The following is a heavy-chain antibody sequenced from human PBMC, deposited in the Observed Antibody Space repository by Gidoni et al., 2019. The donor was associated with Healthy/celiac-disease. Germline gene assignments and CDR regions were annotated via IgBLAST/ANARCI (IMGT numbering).Heavy chain of an antibody. CDR3: TTVPKYYDFWSGYSL. CDR2: IKSKTDGGTT. J-gene: IGHJ4*02. CDR1: GFTFSNAW. Sequence: EVQLVESGGGLVKPGGSLRLSCAASGFTFSNAWMSWVRQAPGKGLEWVGRIKSKTDGGTTDYAAPVKGRFTISRDDSKNTLYLQMNSLKTEDTAVYYCTTVPKYYDFWSGYSLWGQGTLVTVSS. D-gene: IGHD3-3*01. V-gene: IGHV3-15*01.